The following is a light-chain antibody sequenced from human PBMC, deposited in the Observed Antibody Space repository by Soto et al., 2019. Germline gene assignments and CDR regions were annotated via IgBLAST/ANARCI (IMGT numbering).Light chain of an antibody. Sequence: QLVLTQSPSASASLGASVNLTCTLSSGHSSYAIAWHQQQPEKGPRYLMKLNSDGSHSKGDGVPDRFSGSSSGAERYLTISSLQYEDEADYYCQTWGTGIMVFGGGTKVTVL. J-gene: IGLJ2*01. CDR1: SGHSSYA. CDR2: LNSDGSH. CDR3: QTWGTGIMV. V-gene: IGLV4-69*01.